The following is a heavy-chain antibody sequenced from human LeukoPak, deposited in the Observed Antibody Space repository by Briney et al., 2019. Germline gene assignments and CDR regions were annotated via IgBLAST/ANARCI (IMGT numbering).Heavy chain of an antibody. D-gene: IGHD2-21*02. CDR2: ISSNGGNT. CDR1: GFTFSYYA. Sequence: GGSLRLSCAASGFTFSYYAMHWVRQAPGKGLECVSAISSNGGNTYSADSVKGRFTISRDNSKNTLYLQMSSLRPEDTAVYYCVKGSGVVVTALLDYWGQGTLVTVSS. J-gene: IGHJ4*02. CDR3: VKGSGVVVTALLDY. V-gene: IGHV3-64D*06.